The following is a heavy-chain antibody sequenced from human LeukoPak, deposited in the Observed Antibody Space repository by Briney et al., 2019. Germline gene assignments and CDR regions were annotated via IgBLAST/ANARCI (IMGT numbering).Heavy chain of an antibody. D-gene: IGHD3-16*02. J-gene: IGHJ4*02. V-gene: IGHV3-48*01. CDR3: VRGRGISFYFDY. CDR1: GFPFITYN. CDR2: IDSSSSTI. Sequence: GGSLRLSCAVSGFPFITYNMNWVRQAPGKGLEWVSYIDSSSSTIYYADSVKGRFTVSRDNAKNSLDLQMNSLRADDTAVYYCVRGRGISFYFDYWGQGTLATVSS.